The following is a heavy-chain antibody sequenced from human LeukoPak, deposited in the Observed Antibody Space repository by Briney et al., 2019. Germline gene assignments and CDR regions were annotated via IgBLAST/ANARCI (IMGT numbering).Heavy chain of an antibody. Sequence: PGGSLRLSCAASGFTFSSYAMHWVRQPPGKGLEWVAIIWYDGNKKYFEDSVKGRFTISRDNSKNTLYLQMNSLRAEDTAVYYCARDRGYDPHYYFDYWGQGTLVTVSS. V-gene: IGHV3-33*01. D-gene: IGHD5-12*01. CDR1: GFTFSSYA. J-gene: IGHJ4*02. CDR3: ARDRGYDPHYYFDY. CDR2: IWYDGNKK.